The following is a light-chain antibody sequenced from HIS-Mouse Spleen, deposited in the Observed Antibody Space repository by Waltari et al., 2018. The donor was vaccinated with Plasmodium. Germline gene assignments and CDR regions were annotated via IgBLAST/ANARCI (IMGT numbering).Light chain of an antibody. J-gene: IGKJ1*01. Sequence: DIQMTQSPSTLSASVGDRVTITCRASQSISSWLAWYQQKPGKAPKLLIYKAYSLESGVPSRFSGSGSGTEFTLTISSLQPDDFAIYYCQQYNSYWTFGQGTKVEIK. CDR2: KAY. CDR1: QSISSW. V-gene: IGKV1-5*03. CDR3: QQYNSYWT.